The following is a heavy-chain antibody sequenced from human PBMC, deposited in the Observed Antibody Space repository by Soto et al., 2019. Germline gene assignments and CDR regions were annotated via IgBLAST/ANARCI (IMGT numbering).Heavy chain of an antibody. CDR3: AGGAPPPLAPSY. Sequence: SETLSPSCTVSGGSISSSSYYWGWIRQPPGKGLEWIGSIYYSGSTYYNPSLKSRVTISVDTSKNQFSLKLSSVTAADTAVYYCAGGAPPPLAPSYWGQGTLVTVSS. J-gene: IGHJ4*02. D-gene: IGHD3-16*01. CDR2: IYYSGST. V-gene: IGHV4-39*01. CDR1: GGSISSSSYY.